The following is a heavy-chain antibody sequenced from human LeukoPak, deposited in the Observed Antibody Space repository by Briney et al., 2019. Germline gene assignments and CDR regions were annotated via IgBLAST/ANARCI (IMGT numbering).Heavy chain of an antibody. CDR2: IYNDEKT. CDR3: ARVESGYGSPYFGH. CDR1: GGSIRSYY. D-gene: IGHD3-10*01. Sequence: MPSETLSLTCTVSGGSIRSYYWSWIRLPAGKGLEWIGLIYNDEKTNYNPSLRSRLTMPVDTSKNQFSLKVRSVTAADTAVYFCARVESGYGSPYFGHWGQGTPVTVSS. J-gene: IGHJ4*02. V-gene: IGHV4-4*07.